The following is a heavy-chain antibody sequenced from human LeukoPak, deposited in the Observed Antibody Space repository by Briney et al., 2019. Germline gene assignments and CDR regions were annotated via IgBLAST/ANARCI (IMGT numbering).Heavy chain of an antibody. J-gene: IGHJ4*02. CDR3: AREIFGSGSYPDY. CDR2: IGGSGDNI. D-gene: IGHD3-10*01. V-gene: IGHV3-23*01. Sequence: PGGSLRLSCAASGFTFSTYAMSWVRQAPGKGLEWVSTIGGSGDNIYYADSVRGRFTISRDNSKNTVYLQMNGLRAEDTAVYYCAREIFGSGSYPDYWGQGTLVAVSS. CDR1: GFTFSTYA.